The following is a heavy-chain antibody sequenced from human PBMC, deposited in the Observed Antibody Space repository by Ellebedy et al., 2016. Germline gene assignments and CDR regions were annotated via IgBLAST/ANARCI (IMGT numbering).Heavy chain of an antibody. V-gene: IGHV7-4-1*02. J-gene: IGHJ4*02. CDR3: ARAPYCNTASCYAEY. CDR1: GWTFARYY. Sequence: ASVKVSCKASGWTFARYYMHWVRQAPRQGLEWMGWINTNTGNPTYAQGFTGRFVFSLDTSVSTAYLQITGLQADDTAVYYCARAPYCNTASCYAEYWGQGTLVTVSS. CDR2: INTNTGNP. D-gene: IGHD2/OR15-2a*01.